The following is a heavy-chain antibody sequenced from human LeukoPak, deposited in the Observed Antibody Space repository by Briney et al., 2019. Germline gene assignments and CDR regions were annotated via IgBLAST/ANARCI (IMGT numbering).Heavy chain of an antibody. CDR2: ISGSGGRT. J-gene: IGHJ4*02. V-gene: IGHV3-23*01. CDR3: ARDGPERLGGYFDY. D-gene: IGHD3-16*01. Sequence: GGSLRLSCAASGFTFSNYAMSWVRQAPGKGLEWVSAISGSGGRTYYADSVKGRFTISRDNARNSLYLQMNSLRAEDTAVYYCARDGPERLGGYFDYWGQGTLVTVSS. CDR1: GFTFSNYA.